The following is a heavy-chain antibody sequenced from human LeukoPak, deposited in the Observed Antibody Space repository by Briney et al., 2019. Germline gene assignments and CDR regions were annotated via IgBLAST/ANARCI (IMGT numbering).Heavy chain of an antibody. V-gene: IGHV3-23*01. D-gene: IGHD3-3*01. CDR3: ARASRGGAVNFDY. J-gene: IGHJ4*02. Sequence: AGGSLRLSCAASGFTFSHYAMSWVRQGPGQGLEWVSTIVGSGSDTYYGDSVKGRFTISRDNSKNTLFLQMNSLRADDTAVYYCARASRGGAVNFDYWGRGTLVTVSS. CDR2: IVGSGSDT. CDR1: GFTFSHYA.